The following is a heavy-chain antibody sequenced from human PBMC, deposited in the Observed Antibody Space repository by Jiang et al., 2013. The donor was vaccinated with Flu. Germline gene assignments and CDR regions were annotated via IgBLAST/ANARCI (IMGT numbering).Heavy chain of an antibody. CDR1: SISSGGYY. CDR3: AAGVVTAKGAFDI. CDR2: IYYTGST. J-gene: IGHJ3*02. D-gene: IGHD2-15*01. V-gene: IGHV4-31*02. Sequence: SISSGGYYWTWIRQHPGKGLEWIGYIYYTGSTYYNPYLKSRVTISVDTSENQFSLKVDSVTAADTAVYYCAAGVVTAKGAFDIWGQGTMVTVSS.